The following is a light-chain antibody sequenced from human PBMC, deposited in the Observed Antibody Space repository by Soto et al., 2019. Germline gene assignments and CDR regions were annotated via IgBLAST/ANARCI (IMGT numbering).Light chain of an antibody. CDR1: QDISDH. CDR2: AAS. J-gene: IGKJ1*01. V-gene: IGKV1-27*01. Sequence: DFQMTQSPSSLSASVGDRVTITCLASQDISDHFAWCQQKPWKVPNLLIYAASTLQSGVPSPFSGGGSGTAFTLAISSLRPEYVFRCCCHKFNATPRTVGQGTKVELK. CDR3: HKFNATPRT.